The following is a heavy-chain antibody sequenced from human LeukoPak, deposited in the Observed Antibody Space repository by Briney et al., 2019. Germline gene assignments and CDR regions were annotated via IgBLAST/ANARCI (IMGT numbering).Heavy chain of an antibody. Sequence: GGSLRLSCAASGFTFSNAWMGWVRQAPGKGLEWVGRIKSKTDGGTTDYAAPVKGRFTISRDDSKNTLYLQMNSLKTEDTAVYCCKGDILTGERFDIWGQGTMVTVSS. CDR3: KGDILTGERFDI. CDR1: GFTFSNAW. D-gene: IGHD3-9*01. CDR2: IKSKTDGGTT. J-gene: IGHJ3*02. V-gene: IGHV3-15*01.